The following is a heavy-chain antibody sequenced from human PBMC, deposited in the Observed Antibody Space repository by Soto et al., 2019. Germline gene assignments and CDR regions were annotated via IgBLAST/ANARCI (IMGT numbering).Heavy chain of an antibody. J-gene: IGHJ5*02. CDR1: GFTFSSYG. Sequence: GGSLRLSCAASGFTFSSYGMHWVRQAPGKGLEWVAVIWYDGSNKYYADSVKGRFTISRDNSKNTLYLQMNSLRAEDTAVYYGARATYSSTGGFDPWGQGTLVTVSS. CDR2: IWYDGSNK. V-gene: IGHV3-33*01. D-gene: IGHD6-13*01. CDR3: ARATYSSTGGFDP.